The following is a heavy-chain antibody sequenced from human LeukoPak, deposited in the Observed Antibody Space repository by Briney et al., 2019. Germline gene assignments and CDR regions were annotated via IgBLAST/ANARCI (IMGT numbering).Heavy chain of an antibody. CDR3: AKDQAPSPTYYGMDV. Sequence: SLRLSCAASRFTFSNYAMSWVRQAPGKGLEWVSGISWNSCSIGYADSVKGRFTISRDNAKNSLYLQMNSLRAEDTALYYCAKDQAPSPTYYGMDVWGQGTTVTVSS. CDR2: ISWNSCSI. V-gene: IGHV3-9*01. J-gene: IGHJ6*02. CDR1: RFTFSNYA.